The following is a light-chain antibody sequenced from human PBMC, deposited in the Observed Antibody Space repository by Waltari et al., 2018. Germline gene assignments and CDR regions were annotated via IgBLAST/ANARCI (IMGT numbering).Light chain of an antibody. CDR3: QQHDNLPSFT. J-gene: IGKJ4*01. CDR2: DAS. V-gene: IGKV1-33*01. Sequence: DIQMTQSPSSLSASVGDRVTITCQASEELRTYLNWYQQKPGKAPKLLIYDASNLETGVPSRFSGSGSGTDFTLTISSLQPEDLATYYCQQHDNLPSFTFGGGTKVEI. CDR1: EELRTY.